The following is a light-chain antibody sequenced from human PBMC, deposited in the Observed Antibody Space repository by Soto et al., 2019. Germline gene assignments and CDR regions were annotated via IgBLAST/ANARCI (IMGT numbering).Light chain of an antibody. Sequence: DIQLTQSPSFLSASVGDRVTITCRASQDISSYLAWCQQKPGKAPKLLIYDASTLQSGVPSRFRGSGSGTEFTLTISSLQPEDFATYYCQHSYGTPRTFGQGTKVDIK. CDR3: QHSYGTPRT. CDR1: QDISSY. CDR2: DAS. J-gene: IGKJ1*01. V-gene: IGKV1-9*01.